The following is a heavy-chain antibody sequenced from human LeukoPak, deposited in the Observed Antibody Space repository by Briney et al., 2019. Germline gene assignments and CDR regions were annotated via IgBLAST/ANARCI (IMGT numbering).Heavy chain of an antibody. CDR2: IIPIFGTA. J-gene: IGHJ4*02. D-gene: IGHD6-19*01. Sequence: SVKVSCKASGGTFSSYVINWVRRAPGQGLEWMGGIIPIFGTANYAQKFQGRVTITADKSTSTAYMELSSLRSEDTAVYYCAMGVGAPEDLAVAADFDYWGQGTLVTVSS. V-gene: IGHV1-69*06. CDR3: AMGVGAPEDLAVAADFDY. CDR1: GGTFSSYV.